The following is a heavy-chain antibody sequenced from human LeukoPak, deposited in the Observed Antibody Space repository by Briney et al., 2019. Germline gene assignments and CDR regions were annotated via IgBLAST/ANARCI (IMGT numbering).Heavy chain of an antibody. Sequence: VPVKVSCKASGYTFTSYDIIWVRQAPGQGLEWMGWISAYNGNTKYSQKLQGRVTMTTDTSTTTAHMELRSLRPDDTALYYCARVGSMTIFGVISERDFYFDYWGQGTLVTVSS. D-gene: IGHD3-3*01. CDR2: ISAYNGNT. J-gene: IGHJ4*02. CDR3: ARVGSMTIFGVISERDFYFDY. CDR1: GYTFTSYD. V-gene: IGHV1-18*01.